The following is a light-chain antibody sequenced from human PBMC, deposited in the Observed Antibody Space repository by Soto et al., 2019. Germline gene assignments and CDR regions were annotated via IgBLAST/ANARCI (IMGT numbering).Light chain of an antibody. CDR2: DVN. CDR3: CSYAGSYTYV. J-gene: IGLJ1*01. V-gene: IGLV2-11*01. Sequence: QSVLTQPHSVSGSPGQSVTISCTGTSSDVGGYNYVSWYQHHPGKAPKLMICDVNKRPSGVPDRFSGSKSGNTASLTISGLQAEDEADYYCCSYAGSYTYVFGTGTKVTVL. CDR1: SSDVGGYNY.